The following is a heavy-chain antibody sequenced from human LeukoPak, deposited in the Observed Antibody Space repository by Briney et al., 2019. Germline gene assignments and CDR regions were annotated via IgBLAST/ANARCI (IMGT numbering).Heavy chain of an antibody. J-gene: IGHJ6*03. CDR2: IYYSGST. CDR1: GGSISSSSYY. CDR3: ARLAGTFYYYYYMDV. V-gene: IGHV4-39*01. Sequence: SETLSLTCTVSGGSISSSSYYWGWIRQPPGKGLEWIGSIYYSGSTYYNPSLKSRVIISVDTSKNQCSLKLSSVTAADTAVYYCARLAGTFYYYYYMDVWGKGTTVTVSS. D-gene: IGHD1-7*01.